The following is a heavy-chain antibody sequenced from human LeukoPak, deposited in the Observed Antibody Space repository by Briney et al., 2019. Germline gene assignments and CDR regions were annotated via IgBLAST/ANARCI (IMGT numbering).Heavy chain of an antibody. V-gene: IGHV1-58*01. CDR2: IVVGSGNT. Sequence: GASVKVSCKASGFTFTSSAVQWVRQARGQRLEWIGWIVVGSGNTNYAQKFQERVTITRDMSTSTAHMELSSLRSEDTAVYDCSAXXXXGXXFDIWGQGTMVTVSS. CDR1: GFTFTSSA. CDR3: SAXXXXGXXFDI. J-gene: IGHJ3*02.